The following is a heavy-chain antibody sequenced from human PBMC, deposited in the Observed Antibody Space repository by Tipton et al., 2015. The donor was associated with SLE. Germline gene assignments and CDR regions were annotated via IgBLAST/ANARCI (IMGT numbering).Heavy chain of an antibody. Sequence: TLSLTCTVSGGSIISSTYYWDWIRQPPGKGLEWIGTIYYSGTTYYNATLKSRLTISVDTSKNQFSLKLSSVTAADTAVYYCASRGAYRVFAYWGQGTLVTVSS. D-gene: IGHD5-24*01. J-gene: IGHJ4*02. CDR2: IYYSGTT. CDR1: GGSIISSTYY. V-gene: IGHV4-39*07. CDR3: ASRGAYRVFAY.